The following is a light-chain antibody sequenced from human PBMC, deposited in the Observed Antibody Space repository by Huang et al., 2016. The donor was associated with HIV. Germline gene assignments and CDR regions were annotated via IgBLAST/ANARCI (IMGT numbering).Light chain of an antibody. V-gene: IGKV1-8*01. CDR1: QDINNF. CDR2: AAS. CDR3: QQYDIHPLT. J-gene: IGKJ3*01. Sequence: IRMTQSPSSLSASTGDRVTITCRANQDINNFLAWYQQRPGRVPKLLIYAASSLQSGVPSRFSGNGSGTDFTLTIGCLHSEDVATYYCQQYDIHPLTFGPGTRVDIK.